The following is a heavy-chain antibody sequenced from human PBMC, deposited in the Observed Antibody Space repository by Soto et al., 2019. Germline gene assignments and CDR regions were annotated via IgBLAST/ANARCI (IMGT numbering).Heavy chain of an antibody. CDR3: ARGITLPTPLDY. CDR2: INAGNGNT. Sequence: GASVKVSCKASGYTNTSYAMHWVRQAHGQRLEWMGWINAGNGNTKYSQKFQGRVTITRDTSASTAYMELSSLRSEDTAVYYCARGITLPTPLDYWGQGTLVTVSS. J-gene: IGHJ4*02. CDR1: GYTNTSYA. D-gene: IGHD1-20*01. V-gene: IGHV1-3*01.